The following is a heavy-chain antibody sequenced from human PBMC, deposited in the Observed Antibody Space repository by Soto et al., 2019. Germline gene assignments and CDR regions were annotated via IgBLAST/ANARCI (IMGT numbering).Heavy chain of an antibody. Sequence: QVQLVESGGGVVQPGKSLRLSCAASGFTFSSYAMHWARQAPGKGLEWVTVISIRGGDEYYAESVRGRFTISRDDSKNTLYLTMESLRVEDTAVYYCARGTIVARQQLDYWGQGTLVTVSS. V-gene: IGHV3-30*03. CDR1: GFTFSSYA. D-gene: IGHD1-1*01. CDR3: ARGTIVARQQLDY. CDR2: ISIRGGDE. J-gene: IGHJ4*02.